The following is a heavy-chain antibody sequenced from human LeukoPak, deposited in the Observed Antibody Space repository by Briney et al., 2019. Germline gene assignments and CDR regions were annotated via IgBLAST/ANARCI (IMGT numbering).Heavy chain of an antibody. CDR1: GGSISSGDYY. CDR3: AGERSTPDAFDI. V-gene: IGHV4-30-4*01. Sequence: PSQTLSLTCTVSGGSISSGDYYWSWIRQPPGKGLEWIGYIYYSGSTYYNPSLKSRVTISVDTSKNQFSLKLSSVTAADTAVYYCAGERSTPDAFDIWGQGTMVTVSS. J-gene: IGHJ3*02. CDR2: IYYSGST. D-gene: IGHD2-15*01.